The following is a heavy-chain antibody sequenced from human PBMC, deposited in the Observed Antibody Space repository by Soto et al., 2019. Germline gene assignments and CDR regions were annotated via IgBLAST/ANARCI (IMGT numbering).Heavy chain of an antibody. Sequence: GGSLRLSCTASGFTFGDYAMSWFRQAPGKGLEWVGFIRSKAYGGTTEYAAYVKGEFTSTRDDSKSIAYLQMNSLKTEDTAVYYCTRLGRYPGFYIWGSYPRYYYYYMDVWGKGTTVTVSS. CDR1: GFTFGDYA. J-gene: IGHJ6*03. CDR2: IRSKAYGGTT. V-gene: IGHV3-49*03. CDR3: TRLGRYPGFYIWGSYPRYYYYYMDV. D-gene: IGHD3-16*02.